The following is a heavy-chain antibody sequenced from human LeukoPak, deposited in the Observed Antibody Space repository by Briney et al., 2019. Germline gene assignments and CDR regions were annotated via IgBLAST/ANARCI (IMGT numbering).Heavy chain of an antibody. CDR3: ARRMAPYCGGDCYPSSYYGMDV. CDR1: GFTFSDYY. Sequence: PGGSLRLSCAASGFTFSDYYMSWIRLAPGKGLEWVSYISSSGSTIYYADSVKGRFTISRDNAKNSLYLQMNSLRAEDTAVYYCARRMAPYCGGDCYPSSYYGMDVWGQGTTVTVSS. CDR2: ISSSGSTI. J-gene: IGHJ6*02. V-gene: IGHV3-11*01. D-gene: IGHD2-21*02.